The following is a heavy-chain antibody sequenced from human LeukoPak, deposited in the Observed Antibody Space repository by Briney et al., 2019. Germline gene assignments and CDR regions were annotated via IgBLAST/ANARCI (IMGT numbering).Heavy chain of an antibody. D-gene: IGHD5-18*01. Sequence: GESLKISCKGSGYSFTSYWIGWVRQMPGKGLEWMGIIYPGDSDTRYSPSFQGQVTISADKSISTAYLQWSSLKASDTAMYYCARSYSYGYREAHHFDYWGQGTLVTVSS. CDR1: GYSFTSYW. CDR2: IYPGDSDT. J-gene: IGHJ4*02. CDR3: ARSYSYGYREAHHFDY. V-gene: IGHV5-51*01.